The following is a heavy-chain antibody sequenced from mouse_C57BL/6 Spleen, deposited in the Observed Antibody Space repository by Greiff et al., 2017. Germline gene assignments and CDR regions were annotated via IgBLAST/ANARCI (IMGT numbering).Heavy chain of an antibody. D-gene: IGHD2-1*01. Sequence: EVKLVESEGGLVQPGSSMKLSCTASGFTFSDYYMAWVRQVPEKGLEWVANINYDGSSTYYLDSLKSRFIISRDNAKNILYLQMSSLKSEDTATYYCAREGTLRYFDVWGTGTTVTVSS. V-gene: IGHV5-16*01. J-gene: IGHJ1*03. CDR2: INYDGSST. CDR1: GFTFSDYY. CDR3: AREGTLRYFDV.